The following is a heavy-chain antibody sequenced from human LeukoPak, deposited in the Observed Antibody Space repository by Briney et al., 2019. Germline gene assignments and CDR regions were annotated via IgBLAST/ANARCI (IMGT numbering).Heavy chain of an antibody. CDR2: IKEDGSEK. Sequence: PGGSLRLSCAASGFTFSSYWMTWVRQAPGKGLEWVANIKEDGSEKYYVDSVKGRFTISRDNAKNSLYLQMSSLRAEDTAVYYCASKRIAAVAPFDYWGQGTLVTVSS. CDR1: GFTFSSYW. V-gene: IGHV3-7*01. J-gene: IGHJ4*02. D-gene: IGHD6-13*01. CDR3: ASKRIAAVAPFDY.